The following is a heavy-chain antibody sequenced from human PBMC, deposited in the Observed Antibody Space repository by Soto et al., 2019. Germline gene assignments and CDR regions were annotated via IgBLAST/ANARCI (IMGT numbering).Heavy chain of an antibody. Sequence: GGSLRLSCAASGFTFSSYSMNWVRQAPGKGLERVSYISSSSSTIYYADSVKGRFTISRDNANYSLDLQLNSLRGEDTAMYYCARDMYSSDYFVKWFEPWGQGTLVTVSS. D-gene: IGHD6-19*01. J-gene: IGHJ5*02. CDR3: ARDMYSSDYFVKWFEP. CDR1: GFTFSSYS. V-gene: IGHV3-48*04. CDR2: ISSSSSTI.